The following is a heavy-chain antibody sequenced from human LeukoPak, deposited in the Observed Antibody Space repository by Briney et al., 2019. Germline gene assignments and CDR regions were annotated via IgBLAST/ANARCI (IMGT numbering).Heavy chain of an antibody. V-gene: IGHV3-30-3*02. D-gene: IGHD3-16*01. CDR3: AKPGLRAFDI. CDR1: GFTFSSYA. CDR2: ISYDGSNK. J-gene: IGHJ3*02. Sequence: GRSLRLSCAASGFTFSSYAMHWVRQAPGKGLEWVAVISYDGSNKYYADSVKGRFTISRDNSKNTLYLQMNSLRAEDTAVYYCAKPGLRAFDIWGQGTMVTVSP.